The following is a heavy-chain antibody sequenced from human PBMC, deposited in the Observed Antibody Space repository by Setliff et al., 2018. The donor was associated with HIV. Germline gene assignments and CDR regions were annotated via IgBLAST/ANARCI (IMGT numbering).Heavy chain of an antibody. CDR2: IHHSGST. Sequence: SETLSLTCTVSGDFSNIQWWTWMRQSPGLGLQWIGSIHHSGSTYYDPSLKNRVTLSVDTSNNQVSLTLTSVTAADSAVYYCARDHVSSGWYEGRHYFDYWGQGTLVTVSS. CDR1: GDFSNIQW. D-gene: IGHD6-19*01. V-gene: IGHV4-59*11. J-gene: IGHJ4*02. CDR3: ARDHVSSGWYEGRHYFDY.